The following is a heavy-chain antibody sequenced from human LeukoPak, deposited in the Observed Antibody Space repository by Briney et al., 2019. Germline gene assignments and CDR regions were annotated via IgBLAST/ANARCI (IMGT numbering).Heavy chain of an antibody. J-gene: IGHJ6*03. Sequence: GGSLRLSCAASGFTFHDYGMSWVPRSPGKALEGVSGINWNGGSTGYADSVKGRFTISRDNAKNSLYLQMNSLRAEDTALYYCARVVRLAYCGGDCYDGYYYMDVWGKGTTVTVSS. CDR2: INWNGGST. CDR3: ARVVRLAYCGGDCYDGYYYMDV. CDR1: GFTFHDYG. V-gene: IGHV3-20*04. D-gene: IGHD2-21*01.